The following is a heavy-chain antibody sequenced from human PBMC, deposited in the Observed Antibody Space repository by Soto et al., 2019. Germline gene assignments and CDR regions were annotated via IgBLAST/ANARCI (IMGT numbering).Heavy chain of an antibody. CDR3: AKINDFWLGYTYDFDY. D-gene: IGHD3-3*01. CDR2: ISGSGGST. J-gene: IGHJ4*02. V-gene: IGHV3-23*01. Sequence: GGSLRLSCAASGFTFSSYAMSWVRQAPGKGLEWVSAISGSGGSTYYADSVKGRFTISRDNSKNTLYLQMNSLRAEDTAVYYCAKINDFWLGYTYDFDYWGQGTLVIVSS. CDR1: GFTFSSYA.